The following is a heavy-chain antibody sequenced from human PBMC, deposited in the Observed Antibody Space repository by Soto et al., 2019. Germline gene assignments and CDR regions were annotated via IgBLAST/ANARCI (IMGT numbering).Heavy chain of an antibody. V-gene: IGHV3-23*01. CDR1: GFTFSSYA. D-gene: IGHD3-10*01. CDR2: ISGSGGST. J-gene: IGHJ6*02. CDR3: AKPPYGSGSYVPYGMDV. Sequence: GGSLRLSCAASGFTFSSYAMSWVRQAPGKGLEWVSAISGSGGSTYYADSVKGRFTISRDNSKNTLYLQMHSLRAEDTAVYYCAKPPYGSGSYVPYGMDVWGQGTTVTVSS.